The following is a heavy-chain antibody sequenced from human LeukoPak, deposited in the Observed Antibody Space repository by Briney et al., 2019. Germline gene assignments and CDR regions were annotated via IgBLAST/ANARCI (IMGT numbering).Heavy chain of an antibody. CDR1: GGSFSGYY. CDR3: ARKTYYYDSSGYRVFDY. V-gene: IGHV4-34*01. CDR2: INHSGST. J-gene: IGHJ4*02. Sequence: SETLSLTYAVYGGSFSGYYWSWIRQPPGKGLEWIGEINHSGSTNYNPSLKSRVTISVDTSKNQFSLKLSSVTAADTAVYYCARKTYYYDSSGYRVFDYWGQGTLVTVSS. D-gene: IGHD3-22*01.